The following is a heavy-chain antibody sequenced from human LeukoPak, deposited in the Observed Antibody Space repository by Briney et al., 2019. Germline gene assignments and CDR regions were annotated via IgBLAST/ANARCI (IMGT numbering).Heavy chain of an antibody. Sequence: GGSLRLSCAASGFTFSSYWMSWVRQAPGKGLEWVANIKQDGSEKYYVDSVKGRFTISRDNAKNSLYLQMNSLRAEDTAVYYCARWEGTTYSYGSESPYYGMDVWGQGTTVTVSS. CDR2: IKQDGSEK. V-gene: IGHV3-7*01. D-gene: IGHD5-18*01. CDR3: ARWEGTTYSYGSESPYYGMDV. J-gene: IGHJ6*02. CDR1: GFTFSSYW.